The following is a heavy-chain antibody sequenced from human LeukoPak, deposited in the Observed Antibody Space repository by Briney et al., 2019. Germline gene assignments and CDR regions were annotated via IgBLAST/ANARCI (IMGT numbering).Heavy chain of an antibody. CDR1: GGSISSSSYY. Sequence: PSETLSLTCTVSGGSISSSSYYWGWIRQPPGKGLEWIGSIYYSGSTYYNPSLKSRVTTSVDTSKNQFSLKLSSVAAAHTAVYYCAGSSSWYRNWFDPWGQGTLVTVSS. J-gene: IGHJ5*02. D-gene: IGHD6-13*01. CDR3: AGSSSWYRNWFDP. V-gene: IGHV4-39*07. CDR2: IYYSGST.